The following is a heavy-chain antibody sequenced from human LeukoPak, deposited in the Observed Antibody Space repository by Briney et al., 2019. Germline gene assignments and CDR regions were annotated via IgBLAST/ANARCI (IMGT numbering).Heavy chain of an antibody. CDR3: AKDGFVPPPHTRRSGRPYYFDY. D-gene: IGHD2-2*01. V-gene: IGHV3-23*01. Sequence: GGSLRLSCAASGFTLSSYAMSWVRQAPGKGLEWVSAISDSGNTYHADSVKGRFTISRDSSKNTLFLQMNRLRPEDAAVYYCAKDGFVPPPHTRRSGRPYYFDYWGQGTLVTVSS. CDR2: ISDSGNT. CDR1: GFTLSSYA. J-gene: IGHJ4*02.